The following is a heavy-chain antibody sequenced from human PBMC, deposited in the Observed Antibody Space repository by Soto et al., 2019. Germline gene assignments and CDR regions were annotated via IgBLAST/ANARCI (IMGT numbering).Heavy chain of an antibody. D-gene: IGHD4-17*01. CDR3: ATVFDV. J-gene: IGHJ4*02. Sequence: EVQLVESGGGLVQPGGSLRVSCAASGFTFRSHRMQWVRQAPGKGLEWVSRIDTDGGGTSYADSVKGRFTISTDNAENTVYLQTNGLRVEDTAVYYCATVFDVWGQGTLVTVSS. V-gene: IGHV3-74*01. CDR2: IDTDGGGT. CDR1: GFTFRSHR.